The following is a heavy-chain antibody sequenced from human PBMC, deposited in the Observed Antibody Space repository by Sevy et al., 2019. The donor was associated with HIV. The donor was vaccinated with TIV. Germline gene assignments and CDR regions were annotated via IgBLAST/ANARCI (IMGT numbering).Heavy chain of an antibody. CDR3: AKEHCSRGSCYSYNWFDP. Sequence: ASVKVSCKASGGTFSSYAISWVRQAPGQGLEWMGGIIPIFGTANYAQKFQGRVTITADESTSTAYMELSSLRSEDTAVYYCAKEHCSRGSCYSYNWFDPWGQGTLVTVS. CDR1: GGTFSSYA. J-gene: IGHJ5*02. CDR2: IIPIFGTA. D-gene: IGHD2-15*01. V-gene: IGHV1-69*13.